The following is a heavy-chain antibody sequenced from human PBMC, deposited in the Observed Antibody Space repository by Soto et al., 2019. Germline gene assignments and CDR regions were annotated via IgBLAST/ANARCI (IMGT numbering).Heavy chain of an antibody. V-gene: IGHV1-18*01. CDR3: ARRREGFAARTKYFDY. CDR1: GYTFTRHG. Sequence: GASVKVSCKASGYTFTRHGTSWVRQAPGQGLELMGWISGYDGKTNYAQKVKGRVSVTTDTSTRTAYMELSSLRSDDTAGYYCARRREGFAARTKYFDYWGQGTLVTVSS. CDR2: ISGYDGKT. D-gene: IGHD2-15*01. J-gene: IGHJ4*02.